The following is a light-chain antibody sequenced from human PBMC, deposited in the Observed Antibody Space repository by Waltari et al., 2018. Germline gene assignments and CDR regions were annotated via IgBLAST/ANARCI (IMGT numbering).Light chain of an antibody. CDR3: SSYAGTNNVV. J-gene: IGLJ2*01. Sequence: QSALTQPPSASGSPGQSVTISCTATSSDVGGFNYVSWYQHHPGKAPTLMIYEVSKRPSGVPDRFSGSKSGNTAALTVSGLQAEDEGDYYCSSYAGTNNVVFGGGTKLTVL. CDR2: EVS. CDR1: SSDVGGFNY. V-gene: IGLV2-8*01.